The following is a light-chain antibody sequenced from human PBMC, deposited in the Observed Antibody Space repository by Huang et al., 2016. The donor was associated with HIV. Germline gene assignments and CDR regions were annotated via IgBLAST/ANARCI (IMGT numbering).Light chain of an antibody. CDR2: ATS. V-gene: IGKV1-6*01. CDR1: QDIRNH. CDR3: LQDYNYPWT. Sequence: AIQMTQSPSSLSASVGDTITIICRASQDIRNHLGWYQQTPGKAPNLLIYATSNLQSGVQSRFSGSGSGTDFTLTISSLQPEDFATYYCLQDYNYPWTFGQGTKVEV. J-gene: IGKJ1*01.